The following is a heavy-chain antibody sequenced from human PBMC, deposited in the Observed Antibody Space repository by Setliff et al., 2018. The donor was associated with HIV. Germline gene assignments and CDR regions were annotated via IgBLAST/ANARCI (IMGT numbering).Heavy chain of an antibody. J-gene: IGHJ1*01. D-gene: IGHD6-13*01. CDR3: AKGTKITTALYLAY. CDR2: ISWNSGSI. V-gene: IGHV3-9*01. CDR1: GFTFDDYA. Sequence: GGSLRLSCAASGFTFDDYAMHWVRQAPGKGLEWVSGISWNSGSIGYADSVKGRFTISRDNSKDTVFLQMDSLRAEDTAIYYCAKGTKITTALYLAYWGQGTLVTVSS.